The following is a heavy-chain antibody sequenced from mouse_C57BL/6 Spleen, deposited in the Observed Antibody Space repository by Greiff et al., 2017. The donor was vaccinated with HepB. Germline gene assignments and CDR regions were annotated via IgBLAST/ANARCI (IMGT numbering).Heavy chain of an antibody. V-gene: IGHV1-63*01. Sequence: QVQLQQSGAELVRPGTSVKMSCKASGYTFTNYWIGWVKQRPGHGLEWIGDIYPGGGYTNYNEKFKGKATLTADKSSSTAYMQFSSLTSEDSAIYYGARITTVVATEYYYAMDYWGQGTSVTVSS. CDR1: GYTFTNYW. CDR2: IYPGGGYT. D-gene: IGHD1-1*01. CDR3: ARITTVVATEYYYAMDY. J-gene: IGHJ4*01.